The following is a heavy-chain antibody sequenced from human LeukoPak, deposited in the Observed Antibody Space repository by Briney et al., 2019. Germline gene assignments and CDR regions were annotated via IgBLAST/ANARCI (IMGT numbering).Heavy chain of an antibody. D-gene: IGHD6-19*01. CDR3: ARAVAGPSNLDY. CDR2: IYSGGTT. CDR1: GFTVSTNY. Sequence: VGSLRLSCAVSGFTVSTNYLSWVRQAPGKGLEWVSIIYSGGTTYYADSVTGRFTISRDNPKNTLYLQMNSLRAEDTAVFYCARAVAGPSNLDYWGQGTLVTVSS. J-gene: IGHJ4*02. V-gene: IGHV3-53*01.